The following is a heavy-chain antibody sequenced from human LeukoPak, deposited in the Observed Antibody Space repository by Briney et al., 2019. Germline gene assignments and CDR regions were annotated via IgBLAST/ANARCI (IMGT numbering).Heavy chain of an antibody. CDR2: ISSSGSTI. Sequence: PGGSLRLSCAASGLTFSSYSMSWIRQAPGKGLEWVSYISSSGSTIYYADSVKGRFTISRDNAKNSLYLQMNSLRAEDTAVYYCARVVSQSTMVRGVITREYYFDYWGQGTLVTVSS. CDR1: GLTFSSYS. V-gene: IGHV3-48*04. D-gene: IGHD3-10*01. CDR3: ARVVSQSTMVRGVITREYYFDY. J-gene: IGHJ4*02.